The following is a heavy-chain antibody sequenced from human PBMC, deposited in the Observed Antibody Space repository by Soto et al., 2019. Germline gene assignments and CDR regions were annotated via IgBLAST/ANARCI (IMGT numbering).Heavy chain of an antibody. CDR1: GFTFSNSS. V-gene: IGHV3-30-3*01. J-gene: IGHJ6*02. D-gene: IGHD2-21*01. CDR3: ARGYCGGTTCGSLIYYYGMDV. Sequence: QVQLVESGGGVVQPGRSLRLSCEASGFTFSNSSLHWVRQAPGKGLEWVAAISYDGDNRYNVDSVKGRFTISRDNSKNTLYLQMNSLRADDTAVYYCARGYCGGTTCGSLIYYYGMDVWGQGTTVTVSS. CDR2: ISYDGDNR.